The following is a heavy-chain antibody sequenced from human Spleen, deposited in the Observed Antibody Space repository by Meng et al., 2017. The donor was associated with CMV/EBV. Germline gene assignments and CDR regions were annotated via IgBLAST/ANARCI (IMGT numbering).Heavy chain of an antibody. D-gene: IGHD6-6*01. V-gene: IGHV3-20*01. CDR2: IDWDGGNT. CDR3: ARALYSSSSSAPYYFDY. CDR1: GFTFDDYA. Sequence: GGSLRLSCAASGFTFDDYAMNWVRQVPGKGLEWVSSIDWDGGNTDYADSVKGRFIISRDNAKNSVYLHMNSLRAEDTALYHCARALYSSSSSAPYYFDYWGPGTLVTVSS. J-gene: IGHJ4*02.